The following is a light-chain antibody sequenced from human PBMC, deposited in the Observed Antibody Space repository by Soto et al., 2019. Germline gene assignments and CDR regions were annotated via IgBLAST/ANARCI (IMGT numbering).Light chain of an antibody. J-gene: IGLJ2*01. V-gene: IGLV2-14*03. CDR1: SSDVGGYDY. CDR3: SSYTRSTALV. Sequence: QAVLTQPASVSGSPGQSITISCTGTSSDVGGYDYVSWYQQHPGKAPKLMIFDVSNRPSGVSNRFSGSKSGSTASLTISGVQAEDEADYYCSSYTRSTALVFGGGTKLTVL. CDR2: DVS.